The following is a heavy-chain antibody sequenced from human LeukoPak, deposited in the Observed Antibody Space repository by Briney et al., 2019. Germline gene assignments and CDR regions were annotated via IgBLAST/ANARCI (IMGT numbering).Heavy chain of an antibody. V-gene: IGHV1-2*02. CDR3: ARSPPYSSSWLFDP. CDR2: INPNSGGT. J-gene: IGHJ5*02. CDR1: GYTFTGYY. D-gene: IGHD6-13*01. Sequence: ASVKVSCKASGYTFTGYYMHWVRQAPGQGLEWMGWINPNSGGTNYAQKFQGRVTMTRDTSISTVYMELSSLRSEDTAVYYCARSPPYSSSWLFDPWGQGTLVTVSS.